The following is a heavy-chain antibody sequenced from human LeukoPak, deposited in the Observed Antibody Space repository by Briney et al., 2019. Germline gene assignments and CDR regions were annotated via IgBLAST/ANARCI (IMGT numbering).Heavy chain of an antibody. V-gene: IGHV4-34*01. CDR3: ASGAYCGGDCPAGEDY. CDR1: GGSFSGYY. Sequence: PSETLSLTCAVYGGSFSGYYWTWIRQPPGKGLEWLGEVNHSGSSNYSPSLKSRLTISADTSKSQISLTLTSVSAADTAVYYCASGAYCGGDCPAGEDYWGQGTLVTVSS. D-gene: IGHD2-21*01. CDR2: VNHSGSS. J-gene: IGHJ4*02.